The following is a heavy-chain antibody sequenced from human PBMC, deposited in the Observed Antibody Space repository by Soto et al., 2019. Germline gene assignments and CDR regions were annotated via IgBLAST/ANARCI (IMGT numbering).Heavy chain of an antibody. J-gene: IGHJ6*02. CDR2: IYYSGGP. V-gene: IGHV4-59*01. CDR1: GGSISGYY. D-gene: IGHD3-10*01. Sequence: SETLFLTCTVSGGSISGYYWTWIRQPPGKGLEWIGYIYYSGGPNYNPSLKSRVTISVDTSKNQFSLKLTSVTAADTAVYYCARGGGAIPSYYYGMDVWGQGTTVTVSS. CDR3: ARGGGAIPSYYYGMDV.